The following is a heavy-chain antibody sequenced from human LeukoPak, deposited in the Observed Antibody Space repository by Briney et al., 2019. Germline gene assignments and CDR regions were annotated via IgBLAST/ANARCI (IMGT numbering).Heavy chain of an antibody. V-gene: IGHV3-30*02. J-gene: IGHJ5*02. CDR1: GFIFSNYG. CDR3: ATMQWLEGVDWFDP. Sequence: QSGGSLRLSCAASGFIFSNYGMHWVRQAPGKGLEWVAFIRYDESNKFYADSVKGRFTISRDNSKNILFLQMNSLRAEDTAVYYCATMQWLEGVDWFDPWGQGTLVTVSS. D-gene: IGHD6-19*01. CDR2: IRYDESNK.